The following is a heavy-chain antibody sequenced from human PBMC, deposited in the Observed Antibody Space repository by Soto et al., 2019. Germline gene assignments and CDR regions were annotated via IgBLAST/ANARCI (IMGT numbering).Heavy chain of an antibody. D-gene: IGHD1-26*01. J-gene: IGHJ6*03. CDR2: IWYDGSNK. CDR1: GFTFSNYG. CDR3: ARGAGHNSYYLDV. Sequence: QVQLVESGGGVVQPGRSLRLSCAASGFTFSNYGIHWVRQAPGKGLEWVAVIWYDGSNKFYADSVKGRFTISRDNSRSTLYLQRNSLRAEDTAVYYCARGAGHNSYYLDVWGKGTTVTVS. V-gene: IGHV3-33*01.